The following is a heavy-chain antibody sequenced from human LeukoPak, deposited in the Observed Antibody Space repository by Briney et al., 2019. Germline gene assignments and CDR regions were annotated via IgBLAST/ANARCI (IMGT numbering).Heavy chain of an antibody. CDR1: GGSISSYY. D-gene: IGHD2-2*01. V-gene: IGHV4-4*07. CDR2: IYTSGST. J-gene: IGHJ5*02. CDR3: ARERDHCSSTSCYNWFDP. Sequence: SETLSLTCTVSGGSISSYYWSWIRQPAGKGLEWIGRIYTSGSTNYNPSLKSRVTMSVDTSKNQFSLKLSSVTAADTAVYYCARERDHCSSTSCYNWFDPWGQGTLVTVSS.